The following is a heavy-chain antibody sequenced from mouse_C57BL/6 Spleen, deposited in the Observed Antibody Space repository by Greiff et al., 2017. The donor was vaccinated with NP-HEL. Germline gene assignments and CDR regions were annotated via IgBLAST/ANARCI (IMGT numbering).Heavy chain of an antibody. CDR1: GFTFSDYG. V-gene: IGHV5-17*01. CDR3: AREGYYYFDY. J-gene: IGHJ2*01. Sequence: EVQLVESGGGLVKPGGSLKLSCAASGFTFSDYGMHWVRQAPEKGLEWVAYISSGSSTIYYADTVKGRFTISRENAKNTLFLQMTSLRSEDTAMYYCAREGYYYFDYWGQGTTLTVSS. D-gene: IGHD2-3*01. CDR2: ISSGSSTI.